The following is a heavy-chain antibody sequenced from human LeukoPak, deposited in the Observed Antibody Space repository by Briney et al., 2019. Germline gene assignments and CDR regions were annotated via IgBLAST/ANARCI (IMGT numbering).Heavy chain of an antibody. J-gene: IGHJ6*03. CDR3: ARSSGQHWRAAAAPNYYHYYMDV. CDR1: GFTFSDYY. Sequence: PGGSLRLSCAASGFTFSDYYMSWIRQAPGRGLEWVSYISSSGSTIYYADSVKGRFTSSRDNAKNSLYLQMNSLRAEDTAVYYCARSSGQHWRAAAAPNYYHYYMDVWGKGTTVTVSS. D-gene: IGHD6-13*01. CDR2: ISSSGSTI. V-gene: IGHV3-11*01.